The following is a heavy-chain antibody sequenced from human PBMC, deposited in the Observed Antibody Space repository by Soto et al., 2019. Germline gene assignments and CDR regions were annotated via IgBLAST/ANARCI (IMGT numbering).Heavy chain of an antibody. CDR3: ARGNIAAAGGTFDY. V-gene: IGHV4-59*01. Sequence: SETLSLTCTVSGGSISSYYWSWIRQPPGKGLEWIGYIYYSGSTNYNPSLKSRVTISADTSKNQFSLKLSSVTAADTAVYYCARGNIAAAGGTFDYWGQGTLVTVSS. CDR2: IYYSGST. J-gene: IGHJ4*02. CDR1: GGSISSYY. D-gene: IGHD6-13*01.